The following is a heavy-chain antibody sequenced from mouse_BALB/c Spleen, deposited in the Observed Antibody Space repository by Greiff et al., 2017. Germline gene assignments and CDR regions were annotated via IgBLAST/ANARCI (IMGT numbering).Heavy chain of an antibody. CDR2: IDPANGNT. D-gene: IGHD2-14*01. Sequence: EVMLVESGAELVKPGASVKLSCTASGFNIKDTYMHWVKQRPEQGLEWIGRIDPANGNTKYDPKFQGKATITADTSSNTAYLQLSSLTSEDTAVYYCARLGAYYRYDGRAWFAYWGQGTLVTVSA. CDR3: ARLGAYYRYDGRAWFAY. V-gene: IGHV14-3*02. J-gene: IGHJ3*01. CDR1: GFNIKDTY.